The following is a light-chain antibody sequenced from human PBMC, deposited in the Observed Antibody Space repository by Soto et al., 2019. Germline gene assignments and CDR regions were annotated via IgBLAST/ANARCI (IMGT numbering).Light chain of an antibody. J-gene: IGKJ5*01. V-gene: IGKV1-33*01. Sequence: DIQMTQSPSSLSASFGERVTITCEASQDISNYLNWYQQKTGKAPKLLIYDASNLETGVPSRFSGSGSGTDFTFTISSLQTEDIATYYCQQYDNLAITFGQGTRLEIK. CDR3: QQYDNLAIT. CDR2: DAS. CDR1: QDISNY.